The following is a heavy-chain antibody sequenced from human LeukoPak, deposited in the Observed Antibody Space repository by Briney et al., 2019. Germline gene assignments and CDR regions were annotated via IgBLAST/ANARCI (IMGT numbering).Heavy chain of an antibody. V-gene: IGHV3-9*01. CDR3: AKDSKGGNGDYYYGMDV. Sequence: PGRSLRLSCAASGFTFDDYAMHWVRQAPGKGLKWVSGISWNSGSIGYADSVKGRFTISRDNAKNSLYLQMNSLRAEDTALYYCAKDSKGGNGDYYYGMDVWGQGTTVTVSS. D-gene: IGHD4-23*01. CDR1: GFTFDDYA. CDR2: ISWNSGSI. J-gene: IGHJ6*02.